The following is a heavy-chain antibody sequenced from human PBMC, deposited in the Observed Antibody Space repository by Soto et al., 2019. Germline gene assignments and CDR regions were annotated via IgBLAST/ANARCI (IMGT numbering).Heavy chain of an antibody. CDR1: GYTFTSYG. Sequence: QVQLVQSGAEVKKPGASVKVSCKASGYTFTSYGISWVRQAPGQGLEWMGWISAYNGNTNYAQKLQGRVTMTTDTSTSTASMELRSLRSDDTAVYYCAGDRGYSYDSSGYLPLDYWGQGTLVTVSS. J-gene: IGHJ4*02. CDR3: AGDRGYSYDSSGYLPLDY. D-gene: IGHD3-22*01. CDR2: ISAYNGNT. V-gene: IGHV1-18*01.